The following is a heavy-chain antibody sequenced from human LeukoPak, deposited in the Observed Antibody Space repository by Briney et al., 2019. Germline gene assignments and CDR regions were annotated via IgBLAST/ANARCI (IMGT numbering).Heavy chain of an antibody. J-gene: IGHJ4*02. V-gene: IGHV2-5*01. CDR2: IYWNDDK. CDR1: GFSLSTSGVG. Sequence: SGPTLVKPTQTLTLTCTFSGFSLSTSGVGVGWIRQPPGKALEWLALIYWNDDKRYSPSLKSRLTITKDTSKNQVVLTMTNMDPADTATYYCAHTTTVVTVDYWGQGTLVTVSS. CDR3: AHTTTVVTVDY. D-gene: IGHD4-23*01.